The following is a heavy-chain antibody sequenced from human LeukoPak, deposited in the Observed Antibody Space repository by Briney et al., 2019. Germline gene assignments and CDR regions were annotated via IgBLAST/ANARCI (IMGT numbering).Heavy chain of an antibody. Sequence: GASVKVSCKASGYTFTSYYMHWVRQAPGQGLEWMGIINPSGGSTSYAQKFQGRVTMTRDTSTSTVYMELSSVTAADTAVYYCARGKCSGGSCYSRTIPVNYFDYWGQGTLVTVSS. CDR1: GYTFTSYY. V-gene: IGHV1-46*01. CDR3: ARGKCSGGSCYSRTIPVNYFDY. CDR2: INPSGGST. J-gene: IGHJ4*02. D-gene: IGHD2-15*01.